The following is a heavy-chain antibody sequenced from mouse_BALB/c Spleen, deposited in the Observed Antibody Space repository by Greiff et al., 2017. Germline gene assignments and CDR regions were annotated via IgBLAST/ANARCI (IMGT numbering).Heavy chain of an antibody. CDR1: GFTFSSYA. Sequence: EVNVVESGGGLVKPGGSLKLSCAASGFTFSSYAMSWVRQTPEKRLEWVASISSGGSTYYPDSVKGRFTISRDNARNILYLQMSSLRSEDTAMYYCARGGGNYGYAMDYWGQGTSVTVSS. V-gene: IGHV5-6-5*01. CDR2: ISSGGST. J-gene: IGHJ4*01. CDR3: ARGGGNYGYAMDY. D-gene: IGHD2-1*01.